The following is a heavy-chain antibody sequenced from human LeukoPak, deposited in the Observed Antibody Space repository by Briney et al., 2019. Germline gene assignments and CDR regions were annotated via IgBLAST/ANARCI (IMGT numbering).Heavy chain of an antibody. J-gene: IGHJ5*02. CDR2: FYHSGST. CDR1: GFSIRSGYH. V-gene: IGHV4-38-2*02. Sequence: SETLSLTCTVSGFSIRSGYHWGWIRQPPGKGLEWIGSFYHSGSTFHNPSLKSRVTISVDTSKNQFSLKLSSVTAADTAVYYCARRERGYNYGSYWFDPWGRGTLVTVSS. CDR3: ARRERGYNYGSYWFDP. D-gene: IGHD5-18*01.